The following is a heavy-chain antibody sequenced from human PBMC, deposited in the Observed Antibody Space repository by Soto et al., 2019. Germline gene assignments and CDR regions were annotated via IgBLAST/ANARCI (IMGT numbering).Heavy chain of an antibody. Sequence: ASVKVSCKASGYTLTSYGISWVRQAPGQGLEWMGWINAYNGNLNYAQKFQGRVTMTTDTSTSTAYMEVRTLRSDDTAVYYCATDLRILYTSGSYYFDFWGQGNLVPVSS. J-gene: IGHJ4*02. CDR1: GYTLTSYG. V-gene: IGHV1-18*01. CDR3: ATDLRILYTSGSYYFDF. D-gene: IGHD3-10*01. CDR2: INAYNGNL.